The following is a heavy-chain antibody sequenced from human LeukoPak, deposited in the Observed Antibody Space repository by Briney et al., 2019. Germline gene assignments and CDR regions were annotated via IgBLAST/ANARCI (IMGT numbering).Heavy chain of an antibody. CDR1: GYTFTGYY. Sequence: ASVTVSCKASGYTFTGYYMHWVRQAPGQGLEWMGWINPNSGGTNYAQKFQGRVTMTRDTSISTAYMELSRLRSDDTAVYYCARDPPVYYDSSGETFDYWGQGTLVTVSS. D-gene: IGHD3-22*01. V-gene: IGHV1-2*02. J-gene: IGHJ4*02. CDR3: ARDPPVYYDSSGETFDY. CDR2: INPNSGGT.